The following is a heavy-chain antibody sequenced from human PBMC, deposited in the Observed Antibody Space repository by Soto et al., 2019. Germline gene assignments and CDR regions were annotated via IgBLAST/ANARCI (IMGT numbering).Heavy chain of an antibody. V-gene: IGHV2-26*01. CDR3: APADDSYSVDS. D-gene: IGHD2-15*01. CDR1: GFSLTNDGMG. CDR2: IFSNDVK. Sequence: QVTLKETGPVLVKPTETLTLTCTVSGFSLTNDGMGVSWIRQTPGKALEWLAHIFSNDVKYYTTSLRSRLTISKDTSKSHVVLTMTNVDPADTATYYCAPADDSYSVDSWGQGTLVTVSS. J-gene: IGHJ4*02.